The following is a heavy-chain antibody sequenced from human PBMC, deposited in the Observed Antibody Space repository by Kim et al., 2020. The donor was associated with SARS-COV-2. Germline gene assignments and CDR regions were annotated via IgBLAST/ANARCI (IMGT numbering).Heavy chain of an antibody. CDR2: ILHDGRKK. CDR1: GFTLSSYA. J-gene: IGHJ5*02. CDR3: ARGTTGDYTRTWAGVGSWFDP. Sequence: GGSLRLSCAASGFTLSSYAMHWVRQAPGKGLEWVADILHDGRKKNYADSVKGRFIISRDISKNTLILQMDSLRAEDTAVYYCARGTTGDYTRTWAGVGSWFDPWGQGTLVTVSS. D-gene: IGHD1-7*01. V-gene: IGHV3-30*04.